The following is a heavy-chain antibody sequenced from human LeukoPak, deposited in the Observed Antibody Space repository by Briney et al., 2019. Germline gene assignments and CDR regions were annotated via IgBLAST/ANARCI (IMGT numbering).Heavy chain of an antibody. CDR3: AKEWDLSFDY. V-gene: IGHV3-30*02. CDR1: GFTFSSYV. Sequence: GGSLRLSCAASGFTFSSYVMHWVRQAPGKGLERVTFIRSDGSNKYYADSVKGRFTISRDNSKNTLYLQMNSLRAEDTAVYYCAKEWDLSFDYWGQGTLVTVSS. J-gene: IGHJ4*02. CDR2: IRSDGSNK. D-gene: IGHD1-26*01.